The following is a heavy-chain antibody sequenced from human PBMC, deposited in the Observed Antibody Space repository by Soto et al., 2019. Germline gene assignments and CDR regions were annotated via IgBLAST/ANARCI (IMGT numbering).Heavy chain of an antibody. CDR3: ARHSGIAARPSYYYHGMDV. CDR1: GYSFTSYW. Sequence: ISCKGSGYSFTSYWISWVRQMPGKGLEWMGRIDPSDSYTNYSPSFQGHVTISADKSISTAYLQWSSLKASDTAMYYCARHSGIAARPSYYYHGMDVWGQGTTVTVSS. V-gene: IGHV5-10-1*01. D-gene: IGHD6-6*01. J-gene: IGHJ6*02. CDR2: IDPSDSYT.